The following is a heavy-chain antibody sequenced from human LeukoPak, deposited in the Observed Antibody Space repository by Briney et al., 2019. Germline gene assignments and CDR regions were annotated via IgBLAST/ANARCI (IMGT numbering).Heavy chain of an antibody. J-gene: IGHJ4*02. D-gene: IGHD4-23*01. Sequence: SETLSLTCTVSGGSISSYYWSWIRQAPGKGLEWIGSIYHTGSTYYNPSLKSRVIISVDTSKNQSSLKLSSVNAADTAVYYCARGRSGYGGNSGIASCDYWGQGPLVTVSS. CDR2: IYHTGST. CDR3: ARGRSGYGGNSGIASCDY. V-gene: IGHV4-38-2*02. CDR1: GGSISSYY.